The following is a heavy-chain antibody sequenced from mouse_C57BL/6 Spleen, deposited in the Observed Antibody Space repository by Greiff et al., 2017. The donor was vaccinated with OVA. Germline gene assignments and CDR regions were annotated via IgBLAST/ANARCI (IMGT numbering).Heavy chain of an antibody. CDR1: GFSLTSYG. J-gene: IGHJ2*01. Sequence: VQGVESGPGLVQPSQSLSITCTVSGFSLTSYGVHWVRQSPGKGLEWLGVIWSGGSTDYNAAFISRMSISKDNAKSQVFFKMNGLQADDTCIYYCAREYSNSVYYFDYWGQGTTLTVSS. CDR3: AREYSNSVYYFDY. D-gene: IGHD2-5*01. V-gene: IGHV2-2*01. CDR2: IWSGGST.